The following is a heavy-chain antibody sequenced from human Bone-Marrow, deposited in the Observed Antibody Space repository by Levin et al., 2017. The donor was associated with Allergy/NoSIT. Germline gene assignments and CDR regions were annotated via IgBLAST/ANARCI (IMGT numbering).Heavy chain of an antibody. CDR2: IYYSGST. V-gene: IGHV4-39*07. CDR3: ARGNYNYYDSSGYYDGDAFDI. J-gene: IGHJ3*02. Sequence: PSETLSLTCTVSGGSISSSSYYWGWIRQPPGKGLEWIGSIYYSGSTYYNPSLKSRVTISVDTSKNQFSLKLSSVTAADTAVYYCARGNYNYYDSSGYYDGDAFDIWGQGTMVTVSS. CDR1: GGSISSSSYY. D-gene: IGHD3-22*01.